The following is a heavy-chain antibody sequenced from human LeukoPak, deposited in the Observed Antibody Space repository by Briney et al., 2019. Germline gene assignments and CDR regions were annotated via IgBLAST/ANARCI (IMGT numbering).Heavy chain of an antibody. V-gene: IGHV4-39*01. D-gene: IGHD2-15*01. CDR1: GGSISSNNYY. CDR2: FYYSGST. J-gene: IGHJ4*02. CDR3: ARFTYCSGGSCLSFDY. Sequence: SETLSLTCTVSGGSISSNNYYWGWIRQAPGEGLEWIGRFYYSGSTYYNPSLQSRVTISVDTSKNQFSLKLSSVTAADTAVFYCARFTYCSGGSCLSFDYWGQGTLVTVSS.